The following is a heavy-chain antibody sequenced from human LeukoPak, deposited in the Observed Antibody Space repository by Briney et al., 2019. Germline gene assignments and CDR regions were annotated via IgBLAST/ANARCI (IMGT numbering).Heavy chain of an antibody. D-gene: IGHD3-10*01. V-gene: IGHV3-23*01. CDR2: ISGSGGST. Sequence: GGSLRLSCAASGFTFSSYAMSWVRQAPGKGLEWVSAISGSGGSTYYADSVKGRFTISRDNSKNTLYLQMNSLRAEDTAVYYCARHYGSGSYGEYYFDYWGQGTLVTVSS. CDR1: GFTFSSYA. CDR3: ARHYGSGSYGEYYFDY. J-gene: IGHJ4*02.